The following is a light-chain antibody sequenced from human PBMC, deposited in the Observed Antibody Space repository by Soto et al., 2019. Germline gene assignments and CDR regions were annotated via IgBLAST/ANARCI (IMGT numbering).Light chain of an antibody. CDR3: QQYGVSPIT. CDR2: GAS. V-gene: IGKV3-20*01. Sequence: EIVLTQSPDTLSLSPGGRATLSCRASQSVTTRLAWYQQKPGQPPRLLISGASVRASGVPVRISGSGSGTDFTLTISRLEPEDFALYYCQQYGVSPITFGLGTRLEGK. CDR1: QSVTTR. J-gene: IGKJ5*01.